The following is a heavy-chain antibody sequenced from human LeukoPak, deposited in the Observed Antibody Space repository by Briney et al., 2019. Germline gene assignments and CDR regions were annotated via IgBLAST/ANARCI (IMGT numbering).Heavy chain of an antibody. V-gene: IGHV3-7*03. Sequence: GGSLRLSCAASRFTFSNVWMSWVRQAPGKGLKWVANIRQDGSDKYYADSVKGRFTISRDNAKNSLYLQMNSLRAEDTAIYYCATSTAAAGTDWGQGTLVTVSS. CDR1: RFTFSNVW. J-gene: IGHJ4*02. D-gene: IGHD6-13*01. CDR3: ATSTAAAGTD. CDR2: IRQDGSDK.